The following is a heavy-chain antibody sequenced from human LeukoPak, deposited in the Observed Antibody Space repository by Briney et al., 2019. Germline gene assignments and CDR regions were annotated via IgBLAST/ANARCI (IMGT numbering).Heavy chain of an antibody. D-gene: IGHD6-13*01. CDR2: IYYSGST. J-gene: IGHJ5*02. V-gene: IGHV4-59*01. CDR1: GGPISSYY. CDR3: ARGRRIAAAGPRWFDP. Sequence: SETLSLTCTVSGGPISSYYWSWIRQPPGKGLEWIGYIYYSGSTNYNPSLKSRVTISVDTSKNQFSLKLSSVTAADTAVYYCARGRRIAAAGPRWFDPWGQGTLVTVSS.